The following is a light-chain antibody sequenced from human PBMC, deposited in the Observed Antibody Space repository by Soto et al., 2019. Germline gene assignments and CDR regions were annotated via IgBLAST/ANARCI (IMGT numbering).Light chain of an antibody. V-gene: IGLV2-8*01. J-gene: IGLJ1*01. CDR1: SSDVGGYNY. CDR2: EVS. CDR3: SSYAGNNPSV. Sequence: QSVLTQPPSASGSPGQSVTISCTGTSSDVGGYNYVSWYQQHPGKAPKLIIYEVSKRPSGVPDRFSGSKSGNTASLTVSGLQTDDEADYYCSSYAGNNPSVFGTGTKLTVL.